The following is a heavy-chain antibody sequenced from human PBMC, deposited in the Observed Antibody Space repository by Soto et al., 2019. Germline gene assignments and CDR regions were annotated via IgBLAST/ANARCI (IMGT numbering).Heavy chain of an antibody. CDR1: GGSISSGGYY. D-gene: IGHD2-15*01. Sequence: QVQLQESGPGLVKPSQTLSLTCTVSGGSISSGGYYWSWIRQHPGKGLEWIGYIYYSGSTYYNPSLQSRVTISLDASKNQFSLKLSSVTAADTAVYYCARLAVGYYYGMDVWGQGTTVTVSS. CDR3: ARLAVGYYYGMDV. CDR2: IYYSGST. J-gene: IGHJ6*02. V-gene: IGHV4-31*03.